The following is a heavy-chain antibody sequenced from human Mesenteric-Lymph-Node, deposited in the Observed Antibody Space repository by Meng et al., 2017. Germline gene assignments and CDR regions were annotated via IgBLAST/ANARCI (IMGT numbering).Heavy chain of an antibody. D-gene: IGHD1-14*01. J-gene: IGHJ3*02. CDR3: ARVNRGIFDTFDI. V-gene: IGHV4-39*07. CDR1: GGSIGSTSYY. CDR2: LFYTGST. Sequence: SETLSLTCTVSGGSIGSTSYYWGWIRQPPGKGLEWIGSLFYTGSTYYNPALRSRVTISVDTSMNQFSLKLTAVTAADTAVYSCARVNRGIFDTFDIWGQGTLVTVSS.